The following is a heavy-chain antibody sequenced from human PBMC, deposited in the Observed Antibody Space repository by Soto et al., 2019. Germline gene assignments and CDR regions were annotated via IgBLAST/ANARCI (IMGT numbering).Heavy chain of an antibody. CDR2: ISGSGGST. V-gene: IGHV3-23*01. J-gene: IGHJ4*02. D-gene: IGHD2-2*01. CDR1: GFTFSSYA. Sequence: PGGSLRLSCAASGFTFSSYAMSWVRQAPGKWLEWVSAISGSGGSTYYADSVKGRFTISRDNSKNTLYLQMNSLRAEDTAVYYCATRGQYCSSTSCYPKIDYWGQGXLLTVYS. CDR3: ATRGQYCSSTSCYPKIDY.